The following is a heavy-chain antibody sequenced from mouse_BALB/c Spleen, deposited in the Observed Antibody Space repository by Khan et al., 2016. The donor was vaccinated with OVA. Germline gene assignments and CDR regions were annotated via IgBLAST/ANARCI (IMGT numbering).Heavy chain of an antibody. V-gene: IGHV3-8*02. CDR2: IIYTGYT. J-gene: IGHJ3*01. CDR1: GDSITSGY. Sequence: EVQLQESGPSLVKPSQTLSLTCSVTGDSITSGYWNWIRKFPGNKLEYMGYIIYTGYTYYNPSLKSRISITRHTSKNQYYLQLSSVTDEDTATYXCARSTDRYAFVYWGQGTLVTVSA. CDR3: ARSTDRYAFVY.